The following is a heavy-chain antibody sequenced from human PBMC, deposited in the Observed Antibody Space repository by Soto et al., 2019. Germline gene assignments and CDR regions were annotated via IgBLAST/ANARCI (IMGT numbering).Heavy chain of an antibody. CDR1: GFTFSSYS. J-gene: IGHJ4*02. D-gene: IGHD3-3*01. Sequence: GGSLRLSCAASGFTFSSYSMNWVRQAPGKGLEWVSSISSSSSYIYYADSVKGRFTISRDNAKNSLYLQMNSLRAEDTAVYYCAREYYDFWSGYQNIAGYWGQGTLVTVSS. CDR2: ISSSSSYI. V-gene: IGHV3-21*01. CDR3: AREYYDFWSGYQNIAGY.